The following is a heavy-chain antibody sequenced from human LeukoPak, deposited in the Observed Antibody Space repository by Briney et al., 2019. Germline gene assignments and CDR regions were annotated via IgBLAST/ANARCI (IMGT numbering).Heavy chain of an antibody. D-gene: IGHD4-17*01. CDR3: ARDSVTTGEVKFDP. V-gene: IGHV1-18*01. J-gene: IGHJ5*02. Sequence: ASVKVSCKPSGYTFTSYGINWVRQAPGQGLGWMGWISTYNGHTNYAQTPQGRVTMTTDTSTTTAYMELRSLRSDDTAVYYCARDSVTTGEVKFDPWGQGTLVTVSS. CDR2: ISTYNGHT. CDR1: GYTFTSYG.